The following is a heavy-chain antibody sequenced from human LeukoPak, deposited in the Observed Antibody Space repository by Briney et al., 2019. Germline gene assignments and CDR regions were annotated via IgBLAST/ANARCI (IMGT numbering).Heavy chain of an antibody. CDR1: GYTFTSYG. V-gene: IGHV1-18*01. CDR2: ISAYNGNT. CDR3: ARDLHRYYYGSGRGVGAFDI. D-gene: IGHD3-10*01. J-gene: IGHJ3*02. Sequence: GASVKVSCKASGYTFTSYGISWVRQAPGQGLEWMGWISAYNGNTNYAQKLQGRVTMATDTSTSTAYMELRSLRSDDTAVYCCARDLHRYYYGSGRGVGAFDIWGQGTMVTVSS.